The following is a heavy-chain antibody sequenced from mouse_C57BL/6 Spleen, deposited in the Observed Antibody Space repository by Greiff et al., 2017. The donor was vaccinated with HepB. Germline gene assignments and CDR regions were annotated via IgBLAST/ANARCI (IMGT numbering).Heavy chain of an antibody. J-gene: IGHJ2*01. CDR3: ARDGSSYVRGYFDY. CDR2: INPNYGTT. CDR1: GYSFTDYN. Sequence: VHVKQSGPELVKPGASVKISCKASGYSFTDYNMNWVKQSNGKSLEWIGVINPNYGTTSYNQKFKGKATLTVDQSSSTAYMQLNSLTSEDSAVYYGARDGSSYVRGYFDYWGQGTTLTVSS. D-gene: IGHD1-1*01. V-gene: IGHV1-39*01.